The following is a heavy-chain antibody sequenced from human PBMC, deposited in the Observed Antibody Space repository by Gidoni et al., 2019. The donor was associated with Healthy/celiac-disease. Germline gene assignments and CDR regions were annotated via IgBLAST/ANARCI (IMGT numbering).Heavy chain of an antibody. D-gene: IGHD1-26*01. Sequence: EVQLVESGGGLIQPGGSLRLSCAASGFTVSSNYMSWVRQAPGKGLEWVSVIYSGGSTYYADSVKGRFTISRDNSKNTLYLQMNSLRAEDTAVYYCASALVGALLRGMDVWGQGTTVTVSS. J-gene: IGHJ6*02. CDR1: GFTVSSNY. V-gene: IGHV3-53*01. CDR2: IYSGGST. CDR3: ASALVGALLRGMDV.